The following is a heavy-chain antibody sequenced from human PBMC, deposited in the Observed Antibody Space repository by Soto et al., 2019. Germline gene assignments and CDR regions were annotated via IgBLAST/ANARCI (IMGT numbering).Heavy chain of an antibody. J-gene: IGHJ4*02. CDR3: AREPATAKPEGVDF. V-gene: IGHV1-2*02. D-gene: IGHD1-1*01. CDR1: GYTSSDYY. Sequence: GASVKVSCKASGYTSSDYYIHWVRQAPGQGLGWMGWINPNSGGTKYAPKFQGGVTMTRDTSITTAYMELSRLRSGDTAVYYCAREPATAKPEGVDFWGQGTLVTVSS. CDR2: INPNSGGT.